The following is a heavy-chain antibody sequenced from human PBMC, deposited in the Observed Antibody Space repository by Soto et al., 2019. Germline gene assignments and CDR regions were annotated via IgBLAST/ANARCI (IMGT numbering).Heavy chain of an antibody. Sequence: EVQLVESGGGLVQPGGSLRLSCAASGFTVSSNYMSWVRQAPGKGLEWVSVIYSGGSTYYADSVKGRFTISRHNSKNTLYLQMNSLRAEDTAVYYCARVHEQWPEYYFDYWRQGTLVTVSS. V-gene: IGHV3-53*04. D-gene: IGHD6-19*01. CDR1: GFTVSSNY. CDR3: ARVHEQWPEYYFDY. J-gene: IGHJ4*02. CDR2: IYSGGST.